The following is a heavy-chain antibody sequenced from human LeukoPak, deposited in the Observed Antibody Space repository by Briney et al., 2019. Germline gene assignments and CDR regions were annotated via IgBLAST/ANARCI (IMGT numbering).Heavy chain of an antibody. J-gene: IGHJ5*02. CDR3: ARPKQGSSAPRSWFDP. CDR2: IIPIFGTA. V-gene: IGHV1-69*05. CDR1: GGTFSSYA. Sequence: SVKVSCKASGGTFSSYAISWVRQAPGQGLEWMGRIIPIFGTANYAQKFQGRVTITTDESTSTAYMELSSLRSEDTAVYYCARPKQGSSAPRSWFDPWGQGTLVTVSS. D-gene: IGHD2-2*01.